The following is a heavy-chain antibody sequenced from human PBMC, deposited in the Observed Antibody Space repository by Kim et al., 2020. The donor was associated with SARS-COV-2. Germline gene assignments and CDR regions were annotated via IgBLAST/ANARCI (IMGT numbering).Heavy chain of an antibody. V-gene: IGHV3-30-3*01. CDR2: ISYDGSNK. J-gene: IGHJ4*02. D-gene: IGHD6-13*01. Sequence: GGSLRLSCAASGFTFSSYAMHWVRQAPGKGLEWVAVISYDGSNKYYADSVKGRFTISRDNSKNTLYLQMNSLRAEDTAVYYCARGNGYSSSFGWGQGTLVTVSS. CDR3: ARGNGYSSSFG. CDR1: GFTFSSYA.